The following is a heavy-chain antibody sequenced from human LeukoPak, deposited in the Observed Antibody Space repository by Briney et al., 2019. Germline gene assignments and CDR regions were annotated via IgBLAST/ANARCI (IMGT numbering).Heavy chain of an antibody. V-gene: IGHV3-23*01. D-gene: IGHD3-22*01. CDR1: GFTFSSYS. J-gene: IGHJ4*02. CDR3: AKDSSGYVYYFDY. CDR2: ISGSGGST. Sequence: GGSLRLSCAASGFTFSSYSMNWVRQAPGKGLEWVSAISGSGGSTYYADSVKGRFTISRDNSKNTLYLQMNSLRAEDTAVYYCAKDSSGYVYYFDYWGQGTLVTVSS.